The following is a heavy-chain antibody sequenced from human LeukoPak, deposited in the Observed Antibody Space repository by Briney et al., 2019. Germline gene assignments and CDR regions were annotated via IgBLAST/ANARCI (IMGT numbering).Heavy chain of an antibody. CDR1: GFIFNNYG. Sequence: QAGGSLRLSCAASGFIFNNYGLIWVRQAPGKGLEWVSAISNDGGGTNYADFVKGRFTISRDNSKNTLFLQMNSLRAEDTALYYCAKGSSGYFVDLLGQGTLVTVSS. CDR2: ISNDGGGT. D-gene: IGHD3-22*01. CDR3: AKGSSGYFVDL. V-gene: IGHV3-23*01. J-gene: IGHJ5*02.